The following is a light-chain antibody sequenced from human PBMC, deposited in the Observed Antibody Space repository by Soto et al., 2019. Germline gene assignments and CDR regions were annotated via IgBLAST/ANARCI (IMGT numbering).Light chain of an antibody. CDR2: GNS. J-gene: IGLJ2*01. CDR1: SSNIGAGYD. V-gene: IGLV1-40*01. Sequence: QTVVTQPPSVSGAPGQRVTISCTGSSSNIGAGYDVHWYQQLPGTAPKLLIYGNSNRPSGVPDRFSGSKSGTSASLAITGLQAEDEADYYCQSYDSSLSGSVFVGCTQLTVL. CDR3: QSYDSSLSGSV.